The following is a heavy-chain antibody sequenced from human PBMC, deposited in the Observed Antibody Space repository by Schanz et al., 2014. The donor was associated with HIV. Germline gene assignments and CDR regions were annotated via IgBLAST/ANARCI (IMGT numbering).Heavy chain of an antibody. Sequence: VQLVESGGDLVQPGRSLRLSCAASGFRFGDYAMHWVRQAPGKGLEWVSSITWNSGTIVYADSVKGRFTVSRDKSNNTLYLEMSSLRVEDTAIYYCARATRGIGYCTNGVCYGEDQWGQGTLVTVSS. V-gene: IGHV3-9*01. D-gene: IGHD2-8*01. CDR2: ITWNSGTI. J-gene: IGHJ4*02. CDR1: GFRFGDYA. CDR3: ARATRGIGYCTNGVCYGEDQ.